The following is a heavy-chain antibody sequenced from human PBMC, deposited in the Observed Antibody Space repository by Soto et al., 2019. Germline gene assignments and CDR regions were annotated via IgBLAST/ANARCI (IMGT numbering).Heavy chain of an antibody. CDR1: GSIFSDHY. D-gene: IGHD1-26*01. CDR2: IANRANNYAT. Sequence: EVQLVESGGGLVQPGGSLRLSCAASGSIFSDHYMDWVRQAPGKGLEWVGRIANRANNYATEYAASVKGRFTISRDDSKNSLYLQLNSLREEDTAVYSCSRGYSGINISALDIWGPGTMVTVSS. J-gene: IGHJ3*02. V-gene: IGHV3-72*01. CDR3: SRGYSGINISALDI.